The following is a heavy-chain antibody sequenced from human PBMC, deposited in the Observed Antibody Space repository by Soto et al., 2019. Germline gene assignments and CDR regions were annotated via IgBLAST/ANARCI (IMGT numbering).Heavy chain of an antibody. CDR3: AKSSRITLVRGVTDY. J-gene: IGHJ4*02. D-gene: IGHD3-10*01. CDR1: GFAFSNYA. Sequence: LRLSCAASGFAFSNYAMNWVRQAPGKGLEWVSAISGGAGDTYYADSVKGRSTISRDNSKNTLYLQMKSLRAEDTAVYFCAKSSRITLVRGVTDYWGQGTLVTVSA. CDR2: ISGGAGDT. V-gene: IGHV3-23*01.